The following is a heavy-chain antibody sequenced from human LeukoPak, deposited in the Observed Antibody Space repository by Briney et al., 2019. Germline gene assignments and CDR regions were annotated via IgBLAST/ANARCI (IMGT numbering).Heavy chain of an antibody. V-gene: IGHV3-30*18. CDR2: ISYDGSNK. J-gene: IGHJ6*02. CDR3: AKVSKTPSIAAGYGMDV. Sequence: PGRSLRLSCAASGFTFSSYGMHWVRQAPGKGLEWVAVISYDGSNKYYADSVKGRFTISRDNSKNTLYLQMNSLRAEDTAVYYCAKVSKTPSIAAGYGMDVWGQGTTVTVSS. D-gene: IGHD6-13*01. CDR1: GFTFSSYG.